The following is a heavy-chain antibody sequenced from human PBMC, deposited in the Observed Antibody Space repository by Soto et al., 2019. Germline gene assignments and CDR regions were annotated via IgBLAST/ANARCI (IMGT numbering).Heavy chain of an antibody. CDR2: IYHSGST. CDR1: SGSISSSNW. D-gene: IGHD6-13*01. Sequence: QVQLQESGPGLVKPSGTLSLTCAVSSGSISSSNWWSWVRQPPGKGLEWIGEIYHSGSTNYNPSLKSRVPISVDKSKNQVPRKLSSVTAADTAVYYCARDTAAGTPRGRVDYWCQGNLVTVSS. CDR3: ARDTAAGTPRGRVDY. V-gene: IGHV4-4*02. J-gene: IGHJ4*02.